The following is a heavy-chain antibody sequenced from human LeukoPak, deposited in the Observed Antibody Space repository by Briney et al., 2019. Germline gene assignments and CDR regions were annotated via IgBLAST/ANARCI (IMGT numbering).Heavy chain of an antibody. CDR2: IKQDGTEK. CDR1: GFTFSSYW. CDR3: ARAQKIITIFGVVGDAFDI. J-gene: IGHJ3*02. V-gene: IGHV3-7*01. Sequence: GGSLRLSCAASGFTFSSYWMSWVRQAPGKGLEWVANIKQDGTEKYYVDSVKGRFTISRDNAKNSLYLQMNSLRAEDTAVYYCARAQKIITIFGVVGDAFDIWGQGTMVTVSS. D-gene: IGHD3-3*01.